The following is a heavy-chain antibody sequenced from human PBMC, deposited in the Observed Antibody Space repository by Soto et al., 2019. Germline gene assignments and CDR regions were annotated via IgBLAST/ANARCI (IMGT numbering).Heavy chain of an antibody. Sequence: ASVKVSCKASGYTFTTYAIHWVRQAPRQRLEWMGWINAANGNIKYSQKFQGRVTITRDTSATTAYMELSSLRSEDTAVYYCGRDQGYYDSGGYYKPWGQGTLVTVSS. J-gene: IGHJ5*02. CDR1: GYTFTTYA. CDR3: GRDQGYYDSGGYYKP. D-gene: IGHD3-10*01. CDR2: INAANGNI. V-gene: IGHV1-3*01.